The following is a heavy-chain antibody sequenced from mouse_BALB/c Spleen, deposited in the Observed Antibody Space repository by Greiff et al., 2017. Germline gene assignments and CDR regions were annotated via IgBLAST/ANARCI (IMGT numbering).Heavy chain of an antibody. CDR2: ISDGSSYT. V-gene: IGHV5-4*02. CDR1: GFTFSDYY. J-gene: IGHJ3*01. CDR3: ARAGDDGYYFGWFAY. Sequence: EVQGVESGGGLVKPGGSLTLSCAASGFTFSDYYMYWVRQTPEKRLEWVATISDGSSYTYYPDSVKGRFTITRDNAKNNLYLQMSSLKSEDTAMYYCARAGDDGYYFGWFAYWGQGTLVTVSA. D-gene: IGHD2-3*01.